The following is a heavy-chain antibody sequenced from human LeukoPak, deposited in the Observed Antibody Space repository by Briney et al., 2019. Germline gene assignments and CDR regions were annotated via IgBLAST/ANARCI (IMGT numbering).Heavy chain of an antibody. J-gene: IGHJ3*01. CDR1: GYSFSSYW. V-gene: IGHV5-10-1*01. CDR3: AKWGAGGDFDV. CDR2: IDPSDSYT. Sequence: GESLRISCKGSGYSFSSYWINWVRQMPGKGLEWMGRIDPSDSYTNYSPSFQGHVTISADTSISTAYLKWSSLKALDTAMYYCAKWGAGGDFDVWGQGTMVTVSS. D-gene: IGHD3-16*01.